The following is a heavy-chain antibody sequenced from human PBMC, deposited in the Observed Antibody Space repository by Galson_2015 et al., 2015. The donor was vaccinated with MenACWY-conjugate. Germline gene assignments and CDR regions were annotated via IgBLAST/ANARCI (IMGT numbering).Heavy chain of an antibody. J-gene: IGHJ4*02. D-gene: IGHD6-13*01. CDR1: GFTFSSYS. CDR2: ISSSSSTI. CDR3: ARDSTVNIAAAGDFDY. Sequence: SLRLSCAASGFTFSSYSMNWVRQAPGKGLEWVSYISSSSSTIYYADSVKGRFTISRDNAKNSLYLQMNSLRAEDTAVYYCARDSTVNIAAAGDFDYWGQGTLVTVSS. V-gene: IGHV3-48*04.